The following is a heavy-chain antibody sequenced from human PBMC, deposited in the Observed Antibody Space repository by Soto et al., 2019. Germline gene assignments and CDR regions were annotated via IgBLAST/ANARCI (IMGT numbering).Heavy chain of an antibody. CDR3: ARDFVAGSTWFDP. V-gene: IGHV4-59*01. CDR1: GFFINSYY. CDR2: IYYRGTT. J-gene: IGHJ5*02. Sequence: SETLCLTGTVSGFFINSYYGSWIRPTPGKGLEWIGYIYYRGTTRYNPSLKSRVTLSVDTSENQFSLKLRSVTAADTAVYYCARDFVAGSTWFDPWGQGILVTVS. D-gene: IGHD6-19*01.